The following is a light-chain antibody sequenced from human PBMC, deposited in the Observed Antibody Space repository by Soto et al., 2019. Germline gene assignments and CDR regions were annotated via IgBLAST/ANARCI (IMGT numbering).Light chain of an antibody. CDR2: KVS. J-gene: IGLJ1*01. V-gene: IGLV2-14*01. CDR3: TSSTSDSLYV. CDR1: SSDVGGNKY. Sequence: QSALTQPASVSGSPGQSITISCTGTSSDVGGNKYVSWYQQYPGKVPKLLINKVSNRPSGVSNRFSGSKSGNTASLTISGLLAEDVADYFCTSSTSDSLYVFGTGTKLTVL.